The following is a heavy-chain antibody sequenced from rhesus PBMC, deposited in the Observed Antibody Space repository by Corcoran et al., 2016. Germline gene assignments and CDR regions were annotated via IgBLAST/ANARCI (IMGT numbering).Heavy chain of an antibody. Sequence: QLQLQESGPGLVKPSETLSLTCAVSGGSISSGYGWSWIRQPPGKGLEWIGKIFGSIGSTCTTPSLKSRVTLSTDTSQNQFSRKRGSGTAADTAVYYCARVGVLGIGGLDSWGQGVVVTVSS. CDR3: ARVGVLGIGGLDS. CDR2: IFGSIGST. J-gene: IGHJ6*01. V-gene: IGHV4S7*01. D-gene: IGHD5-42*01. CDR1: GGSISSGYG.